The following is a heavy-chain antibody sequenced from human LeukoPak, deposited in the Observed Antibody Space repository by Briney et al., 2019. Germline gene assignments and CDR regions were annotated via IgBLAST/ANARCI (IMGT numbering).Heavy chain of an antibody. Sequence: GGSLRLSCAASGFTFSSYWMSWVRQAPGKGLEWVANIKQDGSEKYYVDSVKGRFTISRDNAKNSLYPQMNSLRAEDTAVYYCAKSMVREKQIDYWGQGTLVTVSS. CDR1: GFTFSSYW. CDR2: IKQDGSEK. J-gene: IGHJ4*02. CDR3: AKSMVREKQIDY. V-gene: IGHV3-7*03. D-gene: IGHD3-10*01.